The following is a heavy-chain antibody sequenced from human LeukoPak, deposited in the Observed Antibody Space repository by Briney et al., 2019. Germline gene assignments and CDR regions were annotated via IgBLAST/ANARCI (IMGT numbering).Heavy chain of an antibody. CDR3: ATEVWFRADS. V-gene: IGHV3-7*05. J-gene: IGHJ4*02. Sequence: PGGSLRLSCAASGFTFSVYWMTWVRQAPGKGLEWVATMDQYEGQKNYVESVKGRFTISRDNAENSLFLQMNSLRADDTAVYYCATEVWFRADSWGQGTLVTVSS. D-gene: IGHD3-10*01. CDR1: GFTFSVYW. CDR2: MDQYEGQK.